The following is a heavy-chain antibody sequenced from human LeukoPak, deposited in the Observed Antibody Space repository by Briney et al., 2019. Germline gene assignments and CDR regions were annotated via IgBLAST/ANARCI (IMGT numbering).Heavy chain of an antibody. CDR2: ISASSSYT. J-gene: IGHJ4*02. D-gene: IGHD6-13*01. Sequence: GGSLRLSCVVSGIPFSDYYMNWIRQTPEKGLERISYISASSSYTDYADSVKGRFTISRDNAQNALFLQMNRLRVEGTAVYYCAAGTAADYWGQGTQVTVSS. CDR3: AAGTAADY. V-gene: IGHV3-11*03. CDR1: GIPFSDYY.